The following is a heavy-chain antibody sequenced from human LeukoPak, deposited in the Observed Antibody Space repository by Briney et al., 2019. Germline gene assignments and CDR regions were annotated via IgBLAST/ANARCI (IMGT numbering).Heavy chain of an antibody. CDR2: IYHSGST. J-gene: IGHJ4*02. D-gene: IGHD1-26*01. CDR1: GGSISSADYY. CDR3: ARALGATHFDY. V-gene: IGHV4-30-4*08. Sequence: SETLSLTCTVSGGSISSADYYWSWIRQPPGKGLEWIGYIYHSGSTYYNPSLKSRVTISVDRSKNQFSLKLSSVTAADTAVYYCARALGATHFDYWGQGTLVTVSS.